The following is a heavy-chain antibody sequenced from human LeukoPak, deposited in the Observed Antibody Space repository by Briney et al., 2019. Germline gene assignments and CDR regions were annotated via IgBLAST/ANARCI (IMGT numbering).Heavy chain of an antibody. CDR1: GYTFTGYY. J-gene: IGHJ4*02. Sequence: GASVKVSCKASGYTFTGYYMRWVRQAPGQGLEWMGWINPNSGGTNYAQKFQGRVTMTRDTSISTAYMELSRLRSDDTAVYYCARDTLAARPLDYWGQGTLVTVSS. CDR3: ARDTLAARPLDY. CDR2: INPNSGGT. V-gene: IGHV1-2*02. D-gene: IGHD6-6*01.